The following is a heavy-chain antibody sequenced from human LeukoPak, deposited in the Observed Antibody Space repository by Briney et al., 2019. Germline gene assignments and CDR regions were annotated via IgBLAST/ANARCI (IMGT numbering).Heavy chain of an antibody. J-gene: IGHJ4*02. D-gene: IGHD2/OR15-2a*01. Sequence: GGSLRLSCVASGFTFSSYTMNWVRQAPGKGPEWVANIEQNGVEKHYADSVKGRFTISRDNAKQSLYLQMNSLRAEDTAVYYCASNRPLDYWGQGTLVTVSS. V-gene: IGHV3-7*01. CDR2: IEQNGVEK. CDR3: ASNRPLDY. CDR1: GFTFSSYT.